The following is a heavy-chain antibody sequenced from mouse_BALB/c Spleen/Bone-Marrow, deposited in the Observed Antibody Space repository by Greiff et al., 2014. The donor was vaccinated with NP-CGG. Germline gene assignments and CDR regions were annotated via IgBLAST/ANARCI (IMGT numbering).Heavy chain of an antibody. Sequence: EVKLVEPGGDLVKPGGSLKLSCAASGFTFSSYGMSWGRQTPDKRLEWVATISSGGSNTYYPDSVKGRFTISRDNAKNTLYLQMSSLKSEDTAMYYCARHQRYYAMDYWGQGTSVTVSS. CDR2: ISSGGSNT. V-gene: IGHV5-6*01. J-gene: IGHJ4*01. CDR1: GFTFSSYG. CDR3: ARHQRYYAMDY.